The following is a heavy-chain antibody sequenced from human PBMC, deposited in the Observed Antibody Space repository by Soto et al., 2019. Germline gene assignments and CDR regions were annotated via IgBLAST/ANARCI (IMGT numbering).Heavy chain of an antibody. V-gene: IGHV4-39*01. J-gene: IGHJ6*02. CDR1: GASISSSSYY. Sequence: SETLSLTCTVSGASISSSSYYWGWIRQPPGKGLEWIGSIYYSGSTYYNPSLKSRVTISVDTSNYQFSLKLSSVTAADTALYYCARLNAGTTYYYYGMDVWGQGTTVTVSS. CDR3: ARLNAGTTYYYYGMDV. D-gene: IGHD1-7*01. CDR2: IYYSGST.